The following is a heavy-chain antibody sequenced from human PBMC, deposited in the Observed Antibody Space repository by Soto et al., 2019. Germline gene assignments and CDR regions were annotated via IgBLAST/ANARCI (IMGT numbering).Heavy chain of an antibody. CDR1: GFTFSSYA. D-gene: IGHD6-19*01. V-gene: IGHV3-23*01. CDR3: ANAQQWLFNYFDY. CDR2: ISGSGGST. J-gene: IGHJ4*02. Sequence: GGSLRLSCAASGFTFSSYAMSWVRQAPGKGLEWVSAISGSGGSTYYADSVKGRFTISRDNSKNTLYLQMNSLRAEDTAVYYCANAQQWLFNYFDYWGQGTLVTVSS.